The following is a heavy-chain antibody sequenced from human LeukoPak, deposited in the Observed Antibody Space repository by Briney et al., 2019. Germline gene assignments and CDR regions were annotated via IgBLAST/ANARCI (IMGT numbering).Heavy chain of an antibody. CDR2: ISNSGRDI. CDR1: GFTLSSFS. D-gene: IGHD4-17*01. V-gene: IGHV3-48*02. CDR3: ARLTYGY. J-gene: IGHJ4*02. Sequence: GGSLRLSCAASGFTLSSFSMNWVRQAPGKGLEWISYISNSGRDISYADSVKGRFTISRANAKNSLYLQMNSLRDEDTAVYYCARLTYGYWGQGTLVSVSS.